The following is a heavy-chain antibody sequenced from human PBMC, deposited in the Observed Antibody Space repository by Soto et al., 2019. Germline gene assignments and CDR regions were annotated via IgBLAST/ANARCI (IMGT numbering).Heavy chain of an antibody. CDR1: GGTFSSYT. CDR3: ARDESDYEVPAAMDY. V-gene: IGHV1-69*08. CDR2: IIPILGIA. J-gene: IGHJ4*02. Sequence: QVQLVQSGAEVKKPGSSVKVSCKASGGTFSSYTISWVRQAPGQGLEWMGRIIPILGIANYAQKFQGRVTITADKSTSTAYMELSSLRSEDTAVYYCARDESDYEVPAAMDYWGQGTLVTVSS. D-gene: IGHD2-2*01.